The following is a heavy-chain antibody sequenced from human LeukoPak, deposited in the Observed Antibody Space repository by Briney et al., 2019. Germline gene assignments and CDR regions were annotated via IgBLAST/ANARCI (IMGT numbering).Heavy chain of an antibody. Sequence: GASVKVSCKASGYTFTSYGISWVRQAPGQGLEWMGWISAYNGNTNYAQKLQGRVTMTTDTSTSTAYMELRSLRSDDTAVYYCASFDFWSGYSFHAFDIWGQGTMVTVSS. CDR2: ISAYNGNT. V-gene: IGHV1-18*01. CDR1: GYTFTSYG. J-gene: IGHJ3*02. D-gene: IGHD3-3*01. CDR3: ASFDFWSGYSFHAFDI.